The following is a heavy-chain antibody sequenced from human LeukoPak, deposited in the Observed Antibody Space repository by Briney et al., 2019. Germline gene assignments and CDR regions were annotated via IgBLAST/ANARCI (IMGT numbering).Heavy chain of an antibody. J-gene: IGHJ6*03. CDR2: TYYRSKWYN. D-gene: IGHD2-2*01. Sequence: SQTLSLTCVISGDSVSSNSAAWNWIRQSPSRGLEWLGRTYYRSKWYNDYAVSVKSRITINPDTSKNQFSLQLNSVTPEDTAVYYCARVVVVPAAKQDYYYYYYMDVWGKGTTVTVSS. V-gene: IGHV6-1*01. CDR1: GDSVSSNSAA. CDR3: ARVVVVPAAKQDYYYYYYMDV.